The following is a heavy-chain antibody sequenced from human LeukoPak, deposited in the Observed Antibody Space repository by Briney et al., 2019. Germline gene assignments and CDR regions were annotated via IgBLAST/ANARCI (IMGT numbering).Heavy chain of an antibody. Sequence: SGRSLRLSCAASGFTFSIYGMHWVRQAPGKGLEWVAVIWDDGNNKYYADSVKGRFTISRDNSKNTLYLQMNSLRAEDTAVYYCAKDRLTGTAINDEAFDIWGQGTMVTVSS. V-gene: IGHV3-33*06. J-gene: IGHJ3*02. CDR2: IWDDGNNK. D-gene: IGHD1-7*01. CDR3: AKDRLTGTAINDEAFDI. CDR1: GFTFSIYG.